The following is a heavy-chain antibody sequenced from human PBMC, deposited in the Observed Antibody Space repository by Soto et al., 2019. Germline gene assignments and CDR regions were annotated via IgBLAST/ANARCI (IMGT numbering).Heavy chain of an antibody. CDR3: AKDTDRSPYYYYGSGPYYAMDV. J-gene: IGHJ6*02. D-gene: IGHD3-10*01. CDR2: ISWNSAGI. Sequence: EVQLVESGGGLLQPGRSLRLSCAASGFSFDDYAMHWVRQVPGKGLEWVSRISWNSAGIGYADSVKGRFTISRDNTKNSLFLQMNSLRPEDTALYYCAKDTDRSPYYYYGSGPYYAMDVWGRGTTVTVSS. CDR1: GFSFDDYA. V-gene: IGHV3-9*01.